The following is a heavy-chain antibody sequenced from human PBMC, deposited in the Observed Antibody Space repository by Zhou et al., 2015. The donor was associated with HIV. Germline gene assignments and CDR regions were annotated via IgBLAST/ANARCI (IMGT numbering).Heavy chain of an antibody. J-gene: IGHJ6*02. D-gene: IGHD2-21*02. V-gene: IGHV1-69*06. CDR2: IIPLFGAA. Sequence: QVQLVQSGAEVKKPGSSVKISCKASGGADNFNKYAISWVRQARGQGLEWMGAIIPLFGAADYEPKFQGRVTISADKSARIDYLDLRSLRYEDTAIYYCTRDDAVVTATPLDYYGMDVWGQGTTVFVSS. CDR3: TRDDAVVTATPLDYYGMDV. CDR1: GGADNFNKYA.